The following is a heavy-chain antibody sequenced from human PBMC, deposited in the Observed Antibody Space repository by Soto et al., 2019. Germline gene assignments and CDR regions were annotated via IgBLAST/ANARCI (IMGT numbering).Heavy chain of an antibody. D-gene: IGHD2-15*01. CDR2: INHSGST. CDR3: ARGGYLRSGYFDY. V-gene: IGHV4-34*01. J-gene: IGHJ4*02. CDR1: GGAFIGYY. Sequence: SETLSLTCAVYGGAFIGYYCIFIRQPPGKGLEWIGEINHSGSTNYNPSLKSRVTISVDTSKSQFSLKLSSVTAADTAVYYCARGGYLRSGYFDYWGQGTQVTVSS.